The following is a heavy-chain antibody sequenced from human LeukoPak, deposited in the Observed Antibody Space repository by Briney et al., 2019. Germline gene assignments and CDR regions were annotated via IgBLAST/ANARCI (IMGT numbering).Heavy chain of an antibody. Sequence: SETLSLTCTVSGGSISSSSYYWGWIRQPPGKGLEWIGSIYYSGSTYYNPSLKSRVTISVDTSKNQFSLKLSSVTAADAAVYYCARHRSKYQLLLVWFDPWGQGTLVTVSS. J-gene: IGHJ5*02. CDR3: ARHRSKYQLLLVWFDP. V-gene: IGHV4-39*01. CDR1: GGSISSSSYY. D-gene: IGHD2-2*01. CDR2: IYYSGST.